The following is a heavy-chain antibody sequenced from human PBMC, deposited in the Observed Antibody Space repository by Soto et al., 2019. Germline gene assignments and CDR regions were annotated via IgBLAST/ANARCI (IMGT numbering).Heavy chain of an antibody. V-gene: IGHV1-18*01. D-gene: IGHD6-13*01. CDR1: GYTFTSYG. CDR2: IRAYNGNT. CDR3: ATGRPPASYSSSWYGYFQH. J-gene: IGHJ1*01. Sequence: GASVKVSCKASGYTFTSYGISWVRQAPGQGLDWMGWIRAYNGNTNYAQKLQGRVTMTTDTSTSTAYMELRSLRSDDTAVYYCATGRPPASYSSSWYGYFQHWGQGTLVTVSS.